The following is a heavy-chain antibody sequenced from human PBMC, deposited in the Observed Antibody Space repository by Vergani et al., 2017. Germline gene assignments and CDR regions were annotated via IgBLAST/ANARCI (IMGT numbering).Heavy chain of an antibody. V-gene: IGHV3-33*01. Sequence: QVQLVESGGGVVQPGRSLRLSCAASGFTFSSYGMHWVRQAPGKGLEWVAVIWYDGSNKYYADSVKGRFTISRDNSKNTLYLQMNSLRAEDTAVYYCARDYCYGSGNKFDYWGQGTLVTVSS. D-gene: IGHD3-10*01. CDR2: IWYDGSNK. CDR1: GFTFSSYG. J-gene: IGHJ4*02. CDR3: ARDYCYGSGNKFDY.